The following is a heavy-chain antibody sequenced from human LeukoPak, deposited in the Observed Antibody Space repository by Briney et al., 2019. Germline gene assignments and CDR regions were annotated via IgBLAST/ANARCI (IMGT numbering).Heavy chain of an antibody. CDR2: ISISGSTI. D-gene: IGHD3-10*01. CDR1: GFTFSSYE. Sequence: GGSLRLSCVASGFTFSSYEMKWVRQAPGKGLEWVSYISISGSTIYLADSVKGRFTISRDNAKNSLYLQMNSLRAEDTAVYYCARDSISGRFDYWGQGTLVTVSS. J-gene: IGHJ4*02. V-gene: IGHV3-48*03. CDR3: ARDSISGRFDY.